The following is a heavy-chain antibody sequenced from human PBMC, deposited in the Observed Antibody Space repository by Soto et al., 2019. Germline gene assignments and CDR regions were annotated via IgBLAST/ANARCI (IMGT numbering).Heavy chain of an antibody. Sequence: QVQLVQSGGEVKKPGASVKVSCKVSGHTLTELSMHWVRQAPGKGLEWMGGFDPEDGEANSAQKFQGRVTMTEDSATDATYMERSSLRSEDTAVYYCAAGGTRWLHSPFDYWGQGTLVTISS. V-gene: IGHV1-24*01. CDR3: AAGGTRWLHSPFDY. CDR2: FDPEDGEA. J-gene: IGHJ4*02. D-gene: IGHD1-1*01. CDR1: GHTLTELS.